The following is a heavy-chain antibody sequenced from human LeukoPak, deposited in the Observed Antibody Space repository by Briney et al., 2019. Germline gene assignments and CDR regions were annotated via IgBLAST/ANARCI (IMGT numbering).Heavy chain of an antibody. CDR1: GFTFSSYS. J-gene: IGHJ1*01. Sequence: GGSLRLSCAASGFTFSSYSMNWVRQAPGKGLEWVSSISSSSSYIYYADSVKGRFTISRDNAKNSLYLQMNSLRAEDTAVYYCAREFVAGYYYQDWGQGTLVTVSS. CDR2: ISSSSSYI. V-gene: IGHV3-21*01. D-gene: IGHD6-19*01. CDR3: AREFVAGYYYQD.